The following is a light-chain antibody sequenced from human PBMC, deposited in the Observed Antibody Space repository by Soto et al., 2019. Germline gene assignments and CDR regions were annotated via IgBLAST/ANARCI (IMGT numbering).Light chain of an antibody. CDR3: HQYNNWPLS. Sequence: EIVMTQSPATLTLSVSPGERATLSCRASQSVSSNLAWYQQKPGQAPRLLIYGASTRATGIPARFSGSGSGTEFTLTMSSLQSEDFAVYYCHQYNNWPLSFGPGTKVDIK. CDR1: QSVSSN. V-gene: IGKV3-15*01. CDR2: GAS. J-gene: IGKJ3*01.